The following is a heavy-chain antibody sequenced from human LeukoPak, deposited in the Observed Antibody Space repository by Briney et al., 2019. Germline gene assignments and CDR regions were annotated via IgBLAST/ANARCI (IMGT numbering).Heavy chain of an antibody. V-gene: IGHV3-23*01. CDR1: GFSFSRFA. CDR3: AKRITATTGFYFDS. CDR2: ISGGGRLT. J-gene: IGHJ4*02. D-gene: IGHD1-26*01. Sequence: GGSLRLSCVGSGFSFSRFAMSWVRQGPGRGLELVSTISGGGRLTYYADSVKGRFTISRDDSKNMQFLEMSSLRPEDTAVYFCAKRITATTGFYFDSWGQGALVTVSA.